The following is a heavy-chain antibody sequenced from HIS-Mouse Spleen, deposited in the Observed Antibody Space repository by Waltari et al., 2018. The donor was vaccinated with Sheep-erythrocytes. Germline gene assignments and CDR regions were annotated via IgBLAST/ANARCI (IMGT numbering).Heavy chain of an antibody. V-gene: IGHV4-34*01. CDR2: INHSGST. D-gene: IGHD1-7*01. Sequence: QVQLQQWGAGLLKPSETLSLTCAVNGWSFSAYYWSWIRQPPGKGLDWSGEINHSGSTNYHPSLKSRVTISVDTSKNQFSLKLSSVTAADTAVYDCARGTELELRRGDAFDIWGQGTMVTVSS. J-gene: IGHJ3*02. CDR3: ARGTELELRRGDAFDI. CDR1: GWSFSAYY.